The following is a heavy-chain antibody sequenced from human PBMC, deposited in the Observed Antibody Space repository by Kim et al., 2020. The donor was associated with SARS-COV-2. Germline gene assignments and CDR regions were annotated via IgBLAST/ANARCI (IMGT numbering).Heavy chain of an antibody. V-gene: IGHV3-15*01. D-gene: IGHD6-13*01. Sequence: GGSLRLSCAASGFTFSNAWMSWVRQAPGKGLEWVGRIKSKTDGGTTDYAAPVKGRFTISRDDSKNTLYLQMNSLKTEDTAVYYCTTESSSWYVIRWFDPWGQGTLVTVSS. CDR2: IKSKTDGGTT. CDR1: GFTFSNAW. J-gene: IGHJ5*02. CDR3: TTESSSWYVIRWFDP.